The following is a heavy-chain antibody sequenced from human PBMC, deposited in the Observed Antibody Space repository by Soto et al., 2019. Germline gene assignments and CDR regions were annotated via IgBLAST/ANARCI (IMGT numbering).Heavy chain of an antibody. V-gene: IGHV3-48*03. J-gene: IGHJ5*02. D-gene: IGHD2-15*01. CDR2: ISSRGSTI. CDR1: GFTFSSYE. Sequence: VQLVESGGGLVQPGGSLRLSCAASGFTFSSYEMNWVRQAPGKGLEWVSYISSRGSTIYYADSVKGRFTIARDNAKNSLYLQMTSLRAEDTAVYYCASCSGGSCSFNWFDPWGQGTLVTVSS. CDR3: ASCSGGSCSFNWFDP.